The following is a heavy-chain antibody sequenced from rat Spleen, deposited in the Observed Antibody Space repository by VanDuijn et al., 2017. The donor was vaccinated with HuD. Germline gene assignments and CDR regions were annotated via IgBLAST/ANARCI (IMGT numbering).Heavy chain of an antibody. Sequence: EVQLVESGGGLVQPGGSLKLSCAASGFTFTDYYMAWVRQAPTKGLEWVATISYGDSSGHSSTYYRDSVRGRFTISRDDAKSTLSLQMDSLRSGDTATYYCTTGIYYYDGTYYYFDYWGQGVMVTVSS. V-gene: IGHV5-20*01. CDR1: GFTFTDYY. D-gene: IGHD1-12*02. CDR2: ISYGDSSGHSST. CDR3: TTGIYYYDGTYYYFDY. J-gene: IGHJ2*01.